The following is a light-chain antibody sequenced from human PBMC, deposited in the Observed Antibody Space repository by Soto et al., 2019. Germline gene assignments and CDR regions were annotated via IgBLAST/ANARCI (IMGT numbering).Light chain of an antibody. J-gene: IGKJ1*01. V-gene: IGKV2-24*01. Sequence: DDVLTQTPLSPPVTLGQPASISCRSSQSLVYSDGNTYLSWLQQRPGQPPRLLIYQISNRFSGVPDRFSGSGAGTDFTLKISRVEAEDVGVYYCMQFAHFPRTFGQGTKLEI. CDR2: QIS. CDR3: MQFAHFPRT. CDR1: QSLVYSDGNTY.